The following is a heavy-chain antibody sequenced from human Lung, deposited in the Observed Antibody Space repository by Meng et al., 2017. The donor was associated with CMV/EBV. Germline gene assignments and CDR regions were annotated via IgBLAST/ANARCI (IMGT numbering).Heavy chain of an antibody. CDR2: INHSGST. Sequence: ETLSLTCAVYGGSFSGYYWSWIRQPPGKGLEWIGEINHSGSTNYNPSLKSRVTISVDTSKNQFSLKLSSVTAADTAVYYCARRGRATVGYWGQGTLVTVSS. V-gene: IGHV4-34*01. J-gene: IGHJ4*02. CDR3: ARRGRATVGY. CDR1: GGSFSGYY. D-gene: IGHD1-26*01.